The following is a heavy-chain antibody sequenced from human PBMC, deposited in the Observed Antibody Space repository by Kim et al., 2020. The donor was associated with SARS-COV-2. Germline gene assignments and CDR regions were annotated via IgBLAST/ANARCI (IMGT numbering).Heavy chain of an antibody. V-gene: IGHV3-21*01. D-gene: IGHD6-19*01. CDR2: ISSSSSYI. CDR3: ARDQVQGWQWLKEEYYYYGMDV. CDR1: GFTFSSYS. J-gene: IGHJ6*02. Sequence: GGSLRLSCAASGFTFSSYSMNWVRQAPGKGLEWVSSISSSSSYIYYADSVKGRFTISRDNAKNSLYLQMNSLRAEDTAVYYCARDQVQGWQWLKEEYYYYGMDVWGQGTTVTVSS.